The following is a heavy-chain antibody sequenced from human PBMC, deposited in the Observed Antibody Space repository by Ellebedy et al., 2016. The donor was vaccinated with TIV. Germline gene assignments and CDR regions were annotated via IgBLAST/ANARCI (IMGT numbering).Heavy chain of an antibody. Sequence: SETLSLTXTVSGGSISSGGYYWGWIRQPPGKGLEWIGSIYYSGRTHYNPSLKSRVTISVDTSKNQFSLRLSSVTAADTAVYYCATDWGRAAVLWGQGTLVTVSS. CDR3: ATDWGRAAVL. D-gene: IGHD3-16*01. J-gene: IGHJ4*02. CDR2: IYYSGRT. CDR1: GGSISSGGYY. V-gene: IGHV4-39*07.